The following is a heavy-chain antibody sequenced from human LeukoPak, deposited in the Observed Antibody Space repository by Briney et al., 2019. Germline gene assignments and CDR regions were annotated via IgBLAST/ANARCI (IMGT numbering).Heavy chain of an antibody. CDR1: GFTFSDYY. V-gene: IGHV3-11*01. CDR2: ISSSGSTI. Sequence: GGSLRLSCAASGFTFSDYYMSWIRQAPGKGLEWVSYISSSGSTIYYADSVKGRFTISRDNAKNSLYLQMNSLGAEDTAVYYCARSLYYDSSGYYYWGQGTLVTVSS. CDR3: ARSLYYDSSGYYY. D-gene: IGHD3-22*01. J-gene: IGHJ4*02.